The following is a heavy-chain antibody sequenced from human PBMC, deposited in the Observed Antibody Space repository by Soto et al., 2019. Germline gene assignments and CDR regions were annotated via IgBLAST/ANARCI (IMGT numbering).Heavy chain of an antibody. CDR1: GGSISSYY. J-gene: IGHJ2*01. Sequence: QVQLQESGPGLVKPSETLSLTCTVSGGSISSYYWSWIRQPPGKGLEWIGYIYYSGSTNYNPSLKSRVTISVDTSKNQCSLKLSSVTAADTAVYYCARRRWYSSGDWYFDLWGRGTLVTVSS. V-gene: IGHV4-59*08. CDR2: IYYSGST. D-gene: IGHD6-25*01. CDR3: ARRRWYSSGDWYFDL.